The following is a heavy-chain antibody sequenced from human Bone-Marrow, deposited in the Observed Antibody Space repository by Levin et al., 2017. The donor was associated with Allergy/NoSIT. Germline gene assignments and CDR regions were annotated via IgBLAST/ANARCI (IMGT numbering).Heavy chain of an antibody. CDR1: GFTFSDYY. Sequence: GGSLRLSCAASGFTFSDYYMSWIRRAPGRGLEWVSYISGSGTIIYYGDSVKGRFTISRDNAKNSLYLQMNSLSAEDTAVYYCARVTRCGGDCYFLDFWGQGALVTVSS. J-gene: IGHJ4*02. CDR2: ISGSGTII. V-gene: IGHV3-11*01. CDR3: ARVTRCGGDCYFLDF. D-gene: IGHD2-21*02.